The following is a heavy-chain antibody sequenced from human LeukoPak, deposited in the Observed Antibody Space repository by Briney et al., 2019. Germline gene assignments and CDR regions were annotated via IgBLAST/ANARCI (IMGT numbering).Heavy chain of an antibody. CDR1: GFTFSSYA. D-gene: IGHD3-10*01. Sequence: PGGSLRLSCAASGFTFSSYAMSWVRQAPGKGLEWGSAISGSGGSTYYADSVKGRFTISRDNSKNTLYLQMNSLRAEDTAVYYCAKDLSLLWFGEIESGAFDIWGQGTMVTVSS. CDR3: AKDLSLLWFGEIESGAFDI. V-gene: IGHV3-23*01. CDR2: ISGSGGST. J-gene: IGHJ3*02.